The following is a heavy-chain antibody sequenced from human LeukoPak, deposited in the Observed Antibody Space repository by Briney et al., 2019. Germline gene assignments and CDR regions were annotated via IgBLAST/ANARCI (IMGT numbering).Heavy chain of an antibody. CDR3: ARGRRIFCSSTSCYSRGWFDP. V-gene: IGHV1-46*01. D-gene: IGHD2-2*01. Sequence: ASVKVSCKASGYTFTSYYMHWVRQAPGQGLEWMGIINPSGGSTSYAQKFQGRVTMTRDTSTSTAYMELSSLRSEDTAVYYCARGRRIFCSSTSCYSRGWFDPWGQGTLVTVSS. J-gene: IGHJ5*02. CDR2: INPSGGST. CDR1: GYTFTSYY.